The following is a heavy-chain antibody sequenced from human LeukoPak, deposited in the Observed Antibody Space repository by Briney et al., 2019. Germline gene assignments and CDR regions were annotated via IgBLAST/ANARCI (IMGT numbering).Heavy chain of an antibody. D-gene: IGHD3-3*01. J-gene: IGHJ6*03. CDR2: INHSGST. V-gene: IGHV4-34*01. Sequence: SETLSLTCAVYGGSFSGYYWSWIRQPPGKGLEWIGEINHSGSTNYNPSLESRVTMSVDTSKNQFSLKLSSVTAADTAVYYCARAPYDFWSGKPYYMDVWGKGTTVTVSS. CDR1: GGSFSGYY. CDR3: ARAPYDFWSGKPYYMDV.